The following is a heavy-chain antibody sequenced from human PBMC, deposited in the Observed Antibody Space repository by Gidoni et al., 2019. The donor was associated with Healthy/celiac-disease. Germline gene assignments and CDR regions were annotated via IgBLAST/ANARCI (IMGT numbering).Heavy chain of an antibody. D-gene: IGHD5-18*01. V-gene: IGHV4-59*01. J-gene: IGHJ4*02. CDR3: ARTGGYSLPDY. Sequence: QVQLQESCPGLLKPSDTLSLTCTVSGGSISSYYWSWIRQPPGQGLEWIGYIYYSGSTNYNNSLKSRVTISVDTYKNQFSLKLRSVTAEDTAVYYCARTGGYSLPDYWGQGTLVTVSS. CDR1: GGSISSYY. CDR2: IYYSGST.